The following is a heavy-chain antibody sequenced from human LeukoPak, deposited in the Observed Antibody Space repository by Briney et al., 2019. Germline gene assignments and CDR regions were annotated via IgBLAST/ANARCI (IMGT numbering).Heavy chain of an antibody. D-gene: IGHD6-19*01. Sequence: GGSLRLSCAASGFTFSNAWMSWVRQAPGKGLEWVGRIKSKTDGGTTDYAAPVKGRFTISRDDSKNTLYLQMNSLKTEDTAVYYCTTEVIAVAGTIRDFDYWGQGTLVTVSS. CDR3: TTEVIAVAGTIRDFDY. J-gene: IGHJ4*02. CDR1: GFTFSNAW. V-gene: IGHV3-15*01. CDR2: IKSKTDGGTT.